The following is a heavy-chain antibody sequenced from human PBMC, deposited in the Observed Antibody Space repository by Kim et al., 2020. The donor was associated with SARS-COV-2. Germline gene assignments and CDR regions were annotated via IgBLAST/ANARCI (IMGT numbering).Heavy chain of an antibody. J-gene: IGHJ4*02. Sequence: GGSLRLSCAASGFTFSSYAMSWVRQAPGKGLELVSAISGSGGSTYYADSVKGRFTISRDNSKNTLYLQMNSLRAEDTAVYYCAKLLRLEYMLPVAYGWGFDFWGQGTLVTVSS. V-gene: IGHV3-23*01. D-gene: IGHD3-10*01. CDR1: GFTFSSYA. CDR3: AKLLRLEYMLPVAYGWGFDF. CDR2: ISGSGGST.